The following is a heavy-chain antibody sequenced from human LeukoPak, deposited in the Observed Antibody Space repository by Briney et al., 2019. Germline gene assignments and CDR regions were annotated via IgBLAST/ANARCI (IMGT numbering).Heavy chain of an antibody. D-gene: IGHD1-26*01. CDR1: GFTFSNAW. V-gene: IGHV3-15*01. CDR2: IKSKTDGGTT. J-gene: IGHJ4*02. Sequence: SGGSLRLSCAASGFTFSNAWMSWVRRAPGKGLEWVGRIKSKTDGGTTDYAAPVKGRFTISRDDSKNTLYLQMNSLKTEDTAVYYCTTGGGVGARPYWGQGTLVTVSS. CDR3: TTGGGVGARPY.